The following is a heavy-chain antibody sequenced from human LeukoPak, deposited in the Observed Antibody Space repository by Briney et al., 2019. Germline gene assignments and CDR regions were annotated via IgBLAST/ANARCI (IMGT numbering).Heavy chain of an antibody. V-gene: IGHV1-69*05. CDR3: ARDSVLMVYATPNDAFDI. Sequence: ASVKVSCKASGGTFSSYAISWVRQAPGQGLEWMGRIIPIFGTANYAQKFQGRVTVTTDESTSTAYMELSSLRSEDTAVYYCARDSVLMVYATPNDAFDIWGQGTMVTVSS. CDR1: GGTFSSYA. D-gene: IGHD2-8*01. J-gene: IGHJ3*02. CDR2: IIPIFGTA.